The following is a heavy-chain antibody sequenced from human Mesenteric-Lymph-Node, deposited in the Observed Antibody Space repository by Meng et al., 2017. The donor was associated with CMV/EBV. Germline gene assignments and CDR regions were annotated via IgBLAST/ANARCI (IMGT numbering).Heavy chain of an antibody. J-gene: IGHJ4*02. CDR3: VWSAY. Sequence: GESLKISCAASGFTFSSYWIHWVRQAPGKGLVWVSRINGDGSTTTYADSVKGRFTISRDNAKNSLYLQMNSLRVEDTAVYYCVWSAYWGQGTLVTVSS. V-gene: IGHV3-74*01. CDR1: GFTFSSYW. D-gene: IGHD3-10*01. CDR2: INGDGSTT.